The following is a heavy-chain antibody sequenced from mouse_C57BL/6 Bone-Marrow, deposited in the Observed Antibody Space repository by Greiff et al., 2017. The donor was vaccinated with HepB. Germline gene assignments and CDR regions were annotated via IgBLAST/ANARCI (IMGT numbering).Heavy chain of an antibody. Sequence: EVKLQESGPELVKPGDSVKISCKASGYSFTGYFMNWVMQSHGKSLEWIGRINPYNGDTFYNQKFKGKATLTVDKSSSTAHMELRSLTSEDSAVYYCARYDYYGSSSYWYFDVWGTGTTVTVSS. CDR2: INPYNGDT. V-gene: IGHV1-20*01. CDR1: GYSFTGYF. D-gene: IGHD1-1*01. J-gene: IGHJ1*03. CDR3: ARYDYYGSSSYWYFDV.